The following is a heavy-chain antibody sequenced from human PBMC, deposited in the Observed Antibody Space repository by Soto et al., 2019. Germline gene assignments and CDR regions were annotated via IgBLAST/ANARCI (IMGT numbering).Heavy chain of an antibody. J-gene: IGHJ4*02. CDR1: GGSISSYY. CDR2: IYYSGST. D-gene: IGHD2-15*01. CDR3: ARGLGYYCSGGSCYSVDY. V-gene: IGHV4-59*01. Sequence: SETLSLTCTVSGGSISSYYWSWIRQPPGKGLEWIGYIYYSGSTNYNPSLKSRVTISVDTSKNQFSLKLSSVTAADTAVYYCARGLGYYCSGGSCYSVDYWGQGTLVTVSS.